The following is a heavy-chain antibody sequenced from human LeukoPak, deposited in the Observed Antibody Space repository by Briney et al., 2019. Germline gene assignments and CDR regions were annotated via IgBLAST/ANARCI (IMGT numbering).Heavy chain of an antibody. J-gene: IGHJ6*02. CDR1: GGTFSSYA. V-gene: IGHV1-69*13. D-gene: IGHD3-10*01. Sequence: GASVKVSCKAPGGTFSSYAISWVRQAPGQGLEWMGGIIPIFGTANYAQKFQGRVTITADESTSTAYMELSSLRSEDTAVYYCAWGFGELRYYYYGMDVWGQGTTVTVSS. CDR3: AWGFGELRYYYYGMDV. CDR2: IIPIFGTA.